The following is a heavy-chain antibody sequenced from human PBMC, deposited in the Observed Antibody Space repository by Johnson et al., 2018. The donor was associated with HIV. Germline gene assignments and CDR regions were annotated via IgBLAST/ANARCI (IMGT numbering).Heavy chain of an antibody. CDR1: GFTVSSNY. J-gene: IGHJ3*02. D-gene: IGHD1-7*01. V-gene: IGHV3-66*01. CDR3: ARAGGTGTAYDAFDM. CDR2: IYSGGST. Sequence: VQLVESGGGVVRPGGSLRLSCAASGFTVSSNYMNWVRQAPGKGLEWVSIIYSGGSTYYADSVKGRFTISRDNSKNTLYLQMNSLRAEDTALYYCARAGGTGTAYDAFDMWGQGTMVTVSS.